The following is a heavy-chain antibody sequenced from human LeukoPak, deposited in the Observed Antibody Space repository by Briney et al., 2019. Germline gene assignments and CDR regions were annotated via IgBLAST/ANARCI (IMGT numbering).Heavy chain of an antibody. Sequence: SETLSLTCTVSGGSISSSSYYWGWIRQPPGKGLEWIGSIYYSGSTYYNPSLKSRVTISVDTSKNQFSLKLSSVTAADTAVHYCARHCLSGRWFDPWGQGTLVTVSS. CDR2: IYYSGST. CDR3: ARHCLSGRWFDP. J-gene: IGHJ5*02. D-gene: IGHD2/OR15-2a*01. V-gene: IGHV4-39*01. CDR1: GGSISSSSYY.